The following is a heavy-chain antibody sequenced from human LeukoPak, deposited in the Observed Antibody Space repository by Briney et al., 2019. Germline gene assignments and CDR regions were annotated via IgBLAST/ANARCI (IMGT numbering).Heavy chain of an antibody. J-gene: IGHJ4*02. CDR1: GGSISSSSYY. CDR2: IYYSGST. V-gene: IGHV4-39*07. D-gene: IGHD3-22*01. CDR3: ARGDTMIVVVPFDY. Sequence: PSETLSLTCTVSGGSISSSSYYWGWIRQPPGKGLEWIGSIYYSGSTYYNPSLKSRVTISVDTSKNQFSLKLSSVTAADTAVYYCARGDTMIVVVPFDYWGQGTLVTVSS.